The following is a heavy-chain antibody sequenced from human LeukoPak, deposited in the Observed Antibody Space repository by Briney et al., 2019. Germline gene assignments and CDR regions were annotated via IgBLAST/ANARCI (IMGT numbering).Heavy chain of an antibody. J-gene: IGHJ3*02. Sequence: PGGSLRLPCAASGFTVSSNYMSWVRQAPGKGLEWVSIIYSGGSTFYADSVKGRFTISRDNSKNTLYLQMNSLRAEDTAVYYCARGGSYLSAFDIWGQGTMVTVSS. V-gene: IGHV3-53*01. D-gene: IGHD1-26*01. CDR2: IYSGGST. CDR3: ARGGSYLSAFDI. CDR1: GFTVSSNY.